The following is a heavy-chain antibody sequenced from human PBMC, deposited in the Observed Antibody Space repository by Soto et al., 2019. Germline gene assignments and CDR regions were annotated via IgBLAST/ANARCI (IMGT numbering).Heavy chain of an antibody. CDR1: GYTSPIYD. Sequence: QVHLVQSGAEVRRPGAAVKVSCQASGYTSPIYDIEWVRQATGQRLEWMGWMNPKKGNRYPAPKFQGRLTMTWNTSTSTAYMELTNLRSYDTAVYYCANYRIISPEGFVFWGQGTLVTVS. V-gene: IGHV1-8*01. CDR3: ANYRIISPEGFVF. J-gene: IGHJ3*01. D-gene: IGHD3-10*01. CDR2: MNPKKGNR.